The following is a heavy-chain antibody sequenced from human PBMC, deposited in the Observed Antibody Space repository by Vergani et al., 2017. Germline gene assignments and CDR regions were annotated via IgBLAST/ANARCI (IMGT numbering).Heavy chain of an antibody. D-gene: IGHD6-13*01. CDR1: GYTFTSYY. CDR3: ARDRLPVAAASTSGYYYGMDV. Sequence: QVQLVQSGAEVKKPGASVKVSCKASGYTFTSYYMHWVRPAPGQGLEWMGIINPSGGSTSYEQKFQGRVTMTRDTSTSTVYMELSSLRSEDTAVYYCARDRLPVAAASTSGYYYGMDVWGQGTTVTVSS. V-gene: IGHV1-46*01. CDR2: INPSGGST. J-gene: IGHJ6*02.